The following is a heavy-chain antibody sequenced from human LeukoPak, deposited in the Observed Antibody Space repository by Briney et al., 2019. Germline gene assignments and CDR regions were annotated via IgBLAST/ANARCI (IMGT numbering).Heavy chain of an antibody. V-gene: IGHV5-51*01. Sequence: GESLKISCKGSGYSFTSYWIGWVRQMPGKGLEWMGIIYPGDSDTRYSPSFQGQVTSSADKSISTAYLQWSSLKASDTAMYYCARLLAAAARRPRQVDAFDIWGQGTMVTVSS. CDR1: GYSFTSYW. J-gene: IGHJ3*02. D-gene: IGHD6-13*01. CDR3: ARLLAAAARRPRQVDAFDI. CDR2: IYPGDSDT.